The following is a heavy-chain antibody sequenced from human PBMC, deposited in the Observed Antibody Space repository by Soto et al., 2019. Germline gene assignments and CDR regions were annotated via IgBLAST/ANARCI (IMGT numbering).Heavy chain of an antibody. CDR3: ASSGGGDWYFVL. Sequence: GASVKVSCKASGGTFSSYTISWVRQAPGQGLEWMGRVIPILGIANYAQKFQGRVTITADKSTSTAYMELSSLRSEDTAVYYCASSGGGDWYFVLGGGAPLPTFPS. CDR1: GGTFSSYT. V-gene: IGHV1-69*02. D-gene: IGHD3-16*01. J-gene: IGHJ2*01. CDR2: VIPILGIA.